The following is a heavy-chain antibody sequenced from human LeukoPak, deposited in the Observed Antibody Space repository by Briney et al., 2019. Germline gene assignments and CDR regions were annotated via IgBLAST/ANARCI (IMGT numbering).Heavy chain of an antibody. CDR2: INHSGST. CDR1: GGSFSGYY. V-gene: IGHV4-34*01. Sequence: ASETPSLTCAVYGGSFSGYYWSWIRQPPGKGLEWIGEINHSGSTNYNPSLKSRVTISVDTSKNQFSLKLSSVTAADTAVYFCARETGLYYFDYWGQGTLVTVSS. J-gene: IGHJ4*02. D-gene: IGHD1-14*01. CDR3: ARETGLYYFDY.